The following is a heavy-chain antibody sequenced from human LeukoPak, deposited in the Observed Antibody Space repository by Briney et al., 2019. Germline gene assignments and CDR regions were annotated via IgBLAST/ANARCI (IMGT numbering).Heavy chain of an antibody. CDR3: ASTRYDILTGYSRYYFDY. CDR2: IYYSGST. D-gene: IGHD3-9*01. V-gene: IGHV4-59*01. J-gene: IGHJ4*02. Sequence: SETLSLTCTVSGGSISSYYWSWIRQPPGKGLEWIGYIYYSGSTNYNPSLKSRVTISVDTSKNQFSLKLSSVPAADTAVYYCASTRYDILTGYSRYYFDYWGQGTLVTVSS. CDR1: GGSISSYY.